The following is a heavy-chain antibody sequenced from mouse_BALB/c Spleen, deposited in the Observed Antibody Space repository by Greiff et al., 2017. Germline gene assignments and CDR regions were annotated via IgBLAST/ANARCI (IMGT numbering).Heavy chain of an antibody. V-gene: IGHV5-17*02. Sequence: EVKLVESGGGLVQPGGSRKLSCAASGFTFSSFGMHWVRQAPEKGLEWVAYISSGSSTIYYADTVKGRFTISRDNPKNTLFLQMTSLRSEDTAMYYCARHYRYDDAMDYWGQGTSVTVSS. D-gene: IGHD2-14*01. J-gene: IGHJ4*01. CDR2: ISSGSSTI. CDR1: GFTFSSFG. CDR3: ARHYRYDDAMDY.